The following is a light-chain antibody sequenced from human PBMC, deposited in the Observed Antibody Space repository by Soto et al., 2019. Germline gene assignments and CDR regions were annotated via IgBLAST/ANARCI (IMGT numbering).Light chain of an antibody. CDR3: SSYSHSPPSYV. CDR1: SVDVGDYNS. V-gene: IGLV2-14*03. CDR2: HVT. Sequence: QSVVTQPASVSGSPGQSITISCTGSSVDVGDYNSVSWYQQHPGKAPKVMIYHVTIRASGVSNRFSGSKSGNTASLTISGLQAEDEADYYCSSYSHSPPSYVFGTGTKVTVL. J-gene: IGLJ1*01.